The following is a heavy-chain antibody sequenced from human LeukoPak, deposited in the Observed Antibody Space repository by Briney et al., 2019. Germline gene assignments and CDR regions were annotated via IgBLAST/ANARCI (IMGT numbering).Heavy chain of an antibody. V-gene: IGHV1-2*02. CDR2: INPNSGGT. Sequence: APVKVSCKASGYTFTGYYMHWVRQAPGQGLEWMGWINPNSGGTNYAQKFQGRVTMTRDTSISTAYMELSRLRSDDTAVYYCARSENYYDSSGYYHDAFDIWGQGTMVTVSS. CDR1: GYTFTGYY. D-gene: IGHD3-22*01. CDR3: ARSENYYDSSGYYHDAFDI. J-gene: IGHJ3*02.